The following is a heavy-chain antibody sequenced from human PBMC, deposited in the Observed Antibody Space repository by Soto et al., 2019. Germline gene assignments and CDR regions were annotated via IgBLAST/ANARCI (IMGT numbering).Heavy chain of an antibody. Sequence: GGSLRLSCAASGFTFSSYGMHWVRQAPGKGLEWVAVIWYDGSNKYYADSVKGRFTISRDNSKNTLYLQMNSLRAEDTAVYYCARTGAGAYYYYYYGMDVWGQGTTVTVSS. V-gene: IGHV3-33*01. CDR3: ARTGAGAYYYYYYGMDV. CDR2: IWYDGSNK. D-gene: IGHD1-26*01. CDR1: GFTFSSYG. J-gene: IGHJ6*02.